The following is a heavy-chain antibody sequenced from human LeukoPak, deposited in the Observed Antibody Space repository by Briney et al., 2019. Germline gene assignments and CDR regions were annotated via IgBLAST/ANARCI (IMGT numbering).Heavy chain of an antibody. CDR2: IYSGGST. Sequence: PGGSLRLSCAASGFTFSDYYMSWVRQAPGKGLEWVSVIYSGGSTYYADSVKGRFTISRDNSKNTLYLQMNSLRAEDTAVYYCARDPGARYSYGPGTQSMNWGQGTLVTVSS. J-gene: IGHJ4*02. CDR3: ARDPGARYSYGPGTQSMN. V-gene: IGHV3-53*01. D-gene: IGHD5-18*01. CDR1: GFTFSDYY.